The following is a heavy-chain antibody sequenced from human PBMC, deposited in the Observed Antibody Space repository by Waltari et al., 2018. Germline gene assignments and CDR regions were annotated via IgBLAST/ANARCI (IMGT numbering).Heavy chain of an antibody. V-gene: IGHV4-61*09. J-gene: IGHJ3*02. Sequence: QVQLQASGPGLVKPSQTLSLTCTVSGGSLSSGSYYWSWIRQPAGKGLEWIGYIYTSGSTNYNPSLKSRVTISVDTSKNQFSLKLSSVTAADTAVYYCASEAFDIWGQGTMVTVSS. CDR1: GGSLSSGSYY. CDR2: IYTSGST. CDR3: ASEAFDI.